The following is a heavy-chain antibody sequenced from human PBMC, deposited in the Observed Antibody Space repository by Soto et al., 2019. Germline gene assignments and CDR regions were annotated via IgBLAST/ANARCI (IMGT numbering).Heavy chain of an antibody. D-gene: IGHD3-3*01. J-gene: IGHJ6*02. CDR1: GFTFSSYA. Sequence: GGSLRLSCVASGFTFSSYAMYWVRQAPGKGLEWVALISYDGSNKYYADSVKGRFTISRDNSKDTLYLQMNSLRAEDTAVYYCASGYKYDFWSGYTFPMDVWGQGTTVTVSS. V-gene: IGHV3-30-3*01. CDR3: ASGYKYDFWSGYTFPMDV. CDR2: ISYDGSNK.